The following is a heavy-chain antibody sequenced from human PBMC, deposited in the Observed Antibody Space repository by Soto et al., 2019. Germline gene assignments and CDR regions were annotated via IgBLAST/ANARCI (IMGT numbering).Heavy chain of an antibody. CDR2: ISYSGST. D-gene: IGHD6-13*01. CDR1: GGSISSSSNF. V-gene: IGHV4-39*01. Sequence: SETLSLTCTVSGGSISSSSNFWGWIRQPPGKGPEWIGSISYSGSTYYNPSLKSRITISVDTSKNQFSLKVTSVTATDTAVYYCARTAAAGKYYYAMGVWGQGTTVTVSS. J-gene: IGHJ6*02. CDR3: ARTAAAGKYYYAMGV.